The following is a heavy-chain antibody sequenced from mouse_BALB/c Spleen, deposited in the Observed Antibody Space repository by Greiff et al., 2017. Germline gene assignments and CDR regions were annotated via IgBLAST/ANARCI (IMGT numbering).Heavy chain of an antibody. CDR2: INPSNGRT. V-gene: IGHV1S81*02. Sequence: QVQLQQPGAELVKPGASVKLSCKASGYTFTSYWMHWVKQRPGQGLEWIGEINPSNGRTNYNEKFKSKATLTVDKSSSTAYMQLSSLTSEDSAVYYCARGYWGSDVWGAGTTVTVSS. CDR1: GYTFTSYW. CDR3: ARGYWGSDV. J-gene: IGHJ1*01.